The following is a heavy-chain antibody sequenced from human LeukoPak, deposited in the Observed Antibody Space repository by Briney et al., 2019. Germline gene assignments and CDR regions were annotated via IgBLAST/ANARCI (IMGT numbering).Heavy chain of an antibody. CDR3: ARAYPRPPYYYYTDV. CDR2: INPNSGGT. Sequence: GASVKVSCKASGYTFTGYYMHWVRQAPGQGLEWMGRINPNSGGTNYAQKFQGRVTMTRDTSISTAYMELSRLRSDDTAVYYCARAYPRPPYYYYTDVWGKGTTVTVSS. J-gene: IGHJ6*03. V-gene: IGHV1-2*06. CDR1: GYTFTGYY. D-gene: IGHD6-6*01.